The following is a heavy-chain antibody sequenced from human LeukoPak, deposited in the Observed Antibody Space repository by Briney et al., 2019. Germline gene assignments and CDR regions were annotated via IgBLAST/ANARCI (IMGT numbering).Heavy chain of an antibody. V-gene: IGHV3-11*01. D-gene: IGHD6-13*01. CDR3: ARTLLYSSSWYLDP. CDR2: ISSSGSTI. J-gene: IGHJ5*02. CDR1: GFTFSDYY. Sequence: GGSLRLSCAASGFTFSDYYMSWIRQAPGKGLEWVSYISSSGSTIYYADSVKGRFTISRDNAKNSLYLQMNSLRAEDTAVYYCARTLLYSSSWYLDPWGQGTLVTVSS.